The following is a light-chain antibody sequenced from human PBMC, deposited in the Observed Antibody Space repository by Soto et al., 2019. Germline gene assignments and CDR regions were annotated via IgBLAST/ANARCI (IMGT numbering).Light chain of an antibody. CDR1: QSVSSSF. CDR3: QQRSNWPPTWT. V-gene: IGKV3D-20*02. CDR2: GAS. Sequence: IVLTQSPGTLSLSPGERATLSCRTSQSVSSSFLAWYQHKPGQAPRLLIFGASNRAAGIPDRFSGSGSGTDFTLTISSLEPEDFAVYYCQQRSNWPPTWTFGQGTKVDIK. J-gene: IGKJ1*01.